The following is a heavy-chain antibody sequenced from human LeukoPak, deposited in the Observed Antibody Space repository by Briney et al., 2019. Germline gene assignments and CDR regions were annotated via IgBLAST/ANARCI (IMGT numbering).Heavy chain of an antibody. CDR3: AGTGNVEDGGYNWFDP. D-gene: IGHD5-12*01. CDR2: ISSSGRNI. J-gene: IGHJ5*02. CDR1: RFAFSDYC. V-gene: IGHV3-11*01. Sequence: GGSLRLSCAASRFAFSDYCMSWVRQAPGMGLEWLSYISSSGRNIYYADSVKGRFTISRDNAKKSLYLQMNSLRAEGTAVYYCAGTGNVEDGGYNWFDPWGQGTLVTVSS.